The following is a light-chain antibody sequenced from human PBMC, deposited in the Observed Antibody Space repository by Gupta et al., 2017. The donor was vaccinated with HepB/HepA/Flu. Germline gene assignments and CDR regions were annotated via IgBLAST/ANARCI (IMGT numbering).Light chain of an antibody. CDR3: QQRASWPIT. J-gene: IGKJ5*01. CDR2: DVS. CDR1: QSVASN. V-gene: IGKV3-11*01. Sequence: EIVLTQSPATLSLSPGERATLSCRASQSVASNLAWYQQKRGQAPSLLIYDVSMRANGVPARFSGRGSGTDFTLTISSLEPDDFALYYCQQRASWPITFGQGTRLEIK.